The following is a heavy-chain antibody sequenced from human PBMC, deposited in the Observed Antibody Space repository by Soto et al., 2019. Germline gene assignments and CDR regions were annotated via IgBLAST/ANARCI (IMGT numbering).Heavy chain of an antibody. D-gene: IGHD5-12*01. V-gene: IGHV3-21*01. Sequence: LRLSCAASGFTFSSYSMNWVRQAPGKGLEWVSSISSSSSYIYYADSVKGRFTISRDNAKNSLYLQMNSLRAEDTAVYYCARASGDGYNYPFDYWGQGTLVTVSS. CDR1: GFTFSSYS. CDR2: ISSSSSYI. J-gene: IGHJ4*02. CDR3: ARASGDGYNYPFDY.